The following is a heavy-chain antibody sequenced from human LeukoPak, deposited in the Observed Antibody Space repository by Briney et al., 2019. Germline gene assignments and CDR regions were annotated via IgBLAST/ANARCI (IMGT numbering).Heavy chain of an antibody. CDR3: AELGITMIGGV. Sequence: GGSLRLSCAASGFTFSSYSMNWVRQAPGKGLEWLSSISGSSSYIYYADSVKGRFTISRDNARNSLYLQMNSLRAEDTAVYYCAELGITMIGGVWGKGTTVTISS. J-gene: IGHJ6*04. CDR2: ISGSSSYI. D-gene: IGHD3-10*02. V-gene: IGHV3-21*01. CDR1: GFTFSSYS.